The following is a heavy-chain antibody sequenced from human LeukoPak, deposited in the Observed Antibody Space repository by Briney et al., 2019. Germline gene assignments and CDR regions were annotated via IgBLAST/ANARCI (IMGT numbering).Heavy chain of an antibody. D-gene: IGHD6-13*01. CDR1: GYTFTSYG. CDR2: ISAYNGNT. CDR3: ARDRYTYSSSWPGY. V-gene: IGHV1-18*01. J-gene: IGHJ4*02. Sequence: GASVKVSCKASGYTFTSYGISWVGQAPGQGLEWMGWISAYNGNTNYAQKLQGRVTMTTDTSTSTAYMELRSLRSDDTAVYYCARDRYTYSSSWPGYWGQGTLVTVSS.